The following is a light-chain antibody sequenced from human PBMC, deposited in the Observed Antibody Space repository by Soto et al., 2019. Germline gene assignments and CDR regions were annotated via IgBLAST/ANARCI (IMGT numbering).Light chain of an antibody. V-gene: IGLV2-14*01. J-gene: IGLJ2*01. CDR2: EVS. CDR3: SSYTSSSTSVVV. CDR1: SSDVGGYNY. Sequence: QSALTQSASVSGSPGQSITISCTGTSSDVGGYNYVSWYQQHPGKAPKLMIYEVSNRPSGVSNRFSGSKSGNTASLTISGLQAEDEADYYCSSYTSSSTSVVVFGGGTQLTVL.